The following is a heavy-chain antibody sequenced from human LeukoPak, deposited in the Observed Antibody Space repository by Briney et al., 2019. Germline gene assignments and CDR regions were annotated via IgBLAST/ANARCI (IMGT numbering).Heavy chain of an antibody. V-gene: IGHV1-69*01. J-gene: IGHJ1*01. CDR2: IIPIFGTA. Sequence: ASVKVSCKASGGTFSSYAISWVRQAPGQGLEWMGGIIPIFGTANYAQKFQGRVTITADESTSTAYMELSSLRSEDTAVYYCARDKLPRNLYGDHWSLQHWGQGTLVTVSS. CDR1: GGTFSSYA. CDR3: ARDKLPRNLYGDHWSLQH. D-gene: IGHD4-17*01.